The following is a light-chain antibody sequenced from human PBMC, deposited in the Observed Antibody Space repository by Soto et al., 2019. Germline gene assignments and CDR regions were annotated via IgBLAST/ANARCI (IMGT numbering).Light chain of an antibody. CDR2: DNN. CDR1: SSNIGNNY. V-gene: IGLV1-51*01. J-gene: IGLJ1*01. Sequence: QSVVTQPPSVSAAPGQTVTISCSGSSSNIGNNYVSWYQQLPGTAPKLLMYDNNKRPSGIPDRFSGSKSGTSATLGITGLQTGDEADYYCGTWDSRLSAYVFGTGTKLTVL. CDR3: GTWDSRLSAYV.